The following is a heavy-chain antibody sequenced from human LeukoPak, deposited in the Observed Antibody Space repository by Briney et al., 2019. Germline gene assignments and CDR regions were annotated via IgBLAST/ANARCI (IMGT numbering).Heavy chain of an antibody. CDR1: GFTFDDYG. J-gene: IGHJ4*02. CDR3: ARDHRSGIAGDFDY. Sequence: GGSLRLSCAASGFTFDDYGMSWVRQAPGKGLEWVSGINWNGGGTGYADSVKGRFTISRDNAKNSLYLQMNSLRAEDTALYYCARDHRSGIAGDFDYWGQGTLVTVSS. V-gene: IGHV3-20*04. CDR2: INWNGGGT. D-gene: IGHD6-13*01.